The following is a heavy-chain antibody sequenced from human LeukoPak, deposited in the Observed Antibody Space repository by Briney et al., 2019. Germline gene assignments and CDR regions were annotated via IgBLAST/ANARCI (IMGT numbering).Heavy chain of an antibody. CDR2: MNPNSGNT. J-gene: IGHJ6*03. V-gene: IGHV1-8*01. CDR3: ARSRLGGTAMVKYYYYYMDV. CDR1: GYTFTNYD. D-gene: IGHD5-18*01. Sequence: GASVKVSCKAAGYTFTNYDINWVRQATGQGLEWMGWMNPNSGNTGYAQKFQGRVTMTRNTSISTAYMELSSLRSEDTAVYYCARSRLGGTAMVKYYYYYMDVWGKGTTVTVSS.